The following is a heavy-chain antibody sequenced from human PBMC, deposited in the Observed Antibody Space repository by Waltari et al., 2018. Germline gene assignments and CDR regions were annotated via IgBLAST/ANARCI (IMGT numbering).Heavy chain of an antibody. CDR1: GFTFSTYA. CDR2: FCGSGTNT. V-gene: IGHV3-23*01. CDR3: AKERYSGSRSYYDY. D-gene: IGHD3-10*01. Sequence: EVRLLESGGGLVQPGGSLRLSCAASGFTFSTYAMSWVRQAPRKGLEWVSRFCGSGTNTYYADSVKGRFTISRDNSKNTLYLQMDSLRADDTAVYYCAKERYSGSRSYYDYWGQGTLVTVSS. J-gene: IGHJ4*02.